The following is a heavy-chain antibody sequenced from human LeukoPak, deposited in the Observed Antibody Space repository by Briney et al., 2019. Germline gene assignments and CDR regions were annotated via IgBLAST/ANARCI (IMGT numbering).Heavy chain of an antibody. CDR2: IKQDGSEK. V-gene: IGHV3-7*01. J-gene: IGHJ4*02. D-gene: IGHD3-10*01. CDR1: GFTFTNYW. Sequence: GGSLRLSCAASGFTFTNYWMSWVRQAPGKGLEWVANIKQDGSEKYYVDSVRGRFAISRDNAKNSLYLQMNSLRAEDTAVYYCARAGTMVRGVNFDYWGQGTLVTVSS. CDR3: ARAGTMVRGVNFDY.